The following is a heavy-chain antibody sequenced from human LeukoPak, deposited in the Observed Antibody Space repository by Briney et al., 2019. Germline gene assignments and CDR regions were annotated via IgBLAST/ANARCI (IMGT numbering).Heavy chain of an antibody. D-gene: IGHD6-13*01. CDR1: GFTFSSYG. Sequence: PGGSLRLSCAASGFTFSSYGIHWVRQAPGKGLEWVAVIWYDGTNKYYADFVKGRFTISRDNSKNTLFLHMGSLRAEDTAVYFCARDRAAAGYDAFDIWGQGTLVTVSS. V-gene: IGHV3-33*01. CDR2: IWYDGTNK. J-gene: IGHJ3*02. CDR3: ARDRAAAGYDAFDI.